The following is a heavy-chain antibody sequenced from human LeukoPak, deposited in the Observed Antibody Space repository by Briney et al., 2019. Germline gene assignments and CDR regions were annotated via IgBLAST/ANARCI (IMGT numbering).Heavy chain of an antibody. V-gene: IGHV3-7*01. CDR1: GFTFSSYW. D-gene: IGHD2-15*01. Sequence: HPGGSLRLSCAASGFTFSSYWMSWVRQPPGKGLEWVANIKQDGSEKFYVDSVKRRFTISRDNAKSSLYLQMNSLRAEDTAVYYCARVRAAATDYWGQGTLVTVSS. CDR2: IKQDGSEK. CDR3: ARVRAAATDY. J-gene: IGHJ4*02.